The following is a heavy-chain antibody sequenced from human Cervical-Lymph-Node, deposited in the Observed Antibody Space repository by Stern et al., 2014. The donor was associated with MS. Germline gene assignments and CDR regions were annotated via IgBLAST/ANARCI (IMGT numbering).Heavy chain of an antibody. CDR1: GASITTNH. CDR3: ASCDGYSFAS. J-gene: IGHJ4*02. V-gene: IGHV4-59*08. CDR2: VHYTGST. Sequence: VQLVESGPGLVKPSETLSLTCVVSGASITTNHWSWIRQSPGKGLEWIGNVHYTGSTTYHPALQSRVTTAIDTSTKQFSLSLSSVTAADTAVYFCASCDGYSFASWGQGTLVTVSS. D-gene: IGHD4-17*01.